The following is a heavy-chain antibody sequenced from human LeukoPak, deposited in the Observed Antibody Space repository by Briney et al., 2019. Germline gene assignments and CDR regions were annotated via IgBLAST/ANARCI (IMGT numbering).Heavy chain of an antibody. D-gene: IGHD3-22*01. CDR3: ARVPPYDSSGYYTDDAFDI. Sequence: SETLSLTCAVYGGSFSGYYWSWIRQPPGKGLEWIGEINHSGSTNYNPSLKSRVTISVDTSKNQFSLKLSSVTAADTAVYYCARVPPYDSSGYYTDDAFDIWGQGTMVTVSS. CDR1: GGSFSGYY. J-gene: IGHJ3*02. V-gene: IGHV4-34*01. CDR2: INHSGST.